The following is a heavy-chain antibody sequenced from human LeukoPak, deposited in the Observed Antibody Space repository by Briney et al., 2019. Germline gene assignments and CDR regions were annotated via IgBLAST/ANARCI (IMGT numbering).Heavy chain of an antibody. V-gene: IGHV4-34*01. J-gene: IGHJ5*02. D-gene: IGHD3-16*01. CDR2: INHSGST. Sequence: PSETLSLTCAVYGGSFSGYYWGWIRQPPGKGLEWIGEINHSGSTNYNPSLKSRVTISVDTSKNQFSLKLSSVTAADTAVYYCASLRKRSFDPWGQGTLVTVSS. CDR3: ASLRKRSFDP. CDR1: GGSFSGYY.